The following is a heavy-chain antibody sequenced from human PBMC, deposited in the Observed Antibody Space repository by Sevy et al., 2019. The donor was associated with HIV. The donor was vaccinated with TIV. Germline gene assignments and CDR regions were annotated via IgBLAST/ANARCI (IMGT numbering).Heavy chain of an antibody. CDR1: GFTFTSSA. V-gene: IGHV1-58*01. Sequence: ASVKVSCKASGFTFTSSAVQWVRQARGQRLEWIGWIVVGSGNTNYAQKFQERVTITREMSTSTAYMELSSLRSEDTTVYYCAAVIVVVPAAMGDAFDIWGQGTMVTVSS. J-gene: IGHJ3*02. CDR2: IVVGSGNT. D-gene: IGHD2-2*01. CDR3: AAVIVVVPAAMGDAFDI.